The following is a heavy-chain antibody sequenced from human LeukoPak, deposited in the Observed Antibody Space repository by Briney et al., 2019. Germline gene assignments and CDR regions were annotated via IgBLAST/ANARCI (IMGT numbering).Heavy chain of an antibody. J-gene: IGHJ5*01. CDR3: ARAVLATKSEHWFDS. V-gene: IGHV4-59*01. CDR1: GVSISSYF. D-gene: IGHD2-8*01. Sequence: SETLSLTCTVSGVSISSYFWSWIRQPAGKGLEWIGYIYYTGSTNYNSSLKSRVTISVDTSKNQFSLNLSSVTAADTAMYYCARAVLATKSEHWFDSWGQGTLVTVSS. CDR2: IYYTGST.